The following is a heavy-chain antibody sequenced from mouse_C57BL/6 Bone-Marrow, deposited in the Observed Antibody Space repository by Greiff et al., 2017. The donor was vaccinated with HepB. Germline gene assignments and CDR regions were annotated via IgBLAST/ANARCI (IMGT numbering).Heavy chain of an antibody. J-gene: IGHJ4*01. CDR1: SYTFTSYW. D-gene: IGHD1-1*01. V-gene: IGHV1-59*01. Sequence: QVQLQQPGAELVRPGTSVKLSCKASSYTFTSYWMHWVKQRPGQGLEWIGVIDPSDSYTNYNQKFKGKATLTVDTSSSTAYMQLSSLTSEDSAVYYCARPYYYGSRDYAMDYWGQGTSVTVSS. CDR2: IDPSDSYT. CDR3: ARPYYYGSRDYAMDY.